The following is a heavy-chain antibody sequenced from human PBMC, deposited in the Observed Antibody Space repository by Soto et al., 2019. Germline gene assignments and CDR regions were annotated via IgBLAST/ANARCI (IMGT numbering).Heavy chain of an antibody. Sequence: QVQLVESGGGVVQPGRSLRLSRAASGFTFSSYAMHWVRQAPGKGLEWVAVISYDGSNKYYADSVKGRFTISRDNSKNTLYLQMNSLRAEDTAVYYCARDDVLVPAASYYYYGMDVWGQGTTVTVSS. V-gene: IGHV3-30-3*01. D-gene: IGHD2-2*01. CDR3: ARDDVLVPAASYYYYGMDV. CDR2: ISYDGSNK. J-gene: IGHJ6*02. CDR1: GFTFSSYA.